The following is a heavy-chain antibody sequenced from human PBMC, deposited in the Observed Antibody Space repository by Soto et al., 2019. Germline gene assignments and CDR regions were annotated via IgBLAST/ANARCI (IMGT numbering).Heavy chain of an antibody. CDR2: TIPILGIA. CDR1: GGTFSSYT. D-gene: IGHD3-10*01. CDR3: ASLMSSGYYYGMDV. J-gene: IGHJ6*02. V-gene: IGHV1-69*02. Sequence: QVQLVQSGAEVKKPGSSVKVSCKASGGTFSSYTISWVRQAPDQGLGWMGRTIPILGIANYAQKFQGRVTITADKSTSTAYMELSSLRSEDTAVYYCASLMSSGYYYGMDVWGQGTTVTVSS.